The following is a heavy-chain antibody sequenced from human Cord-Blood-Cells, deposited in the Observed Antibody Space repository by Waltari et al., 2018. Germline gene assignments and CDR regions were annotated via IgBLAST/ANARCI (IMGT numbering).Heavy chain of an antibody. D-gene: IGHD4-4*01. CDR3: ARDPHDYSNYGYYYGMDV. Sequence: QVQLVQSGAEVKKPGASVKVSCKASGYTFTGYYMYWVRQAPGQGLEWMGRINPNSGGTNYAQKFQGRVTMTRDTSISTAYMELSRLRSDDTAVYYCARDPHDYSNYGYYYGMDVWGQGTTVTVSS. CDR2: INPNSGGT. J-gene: IGHJ6*01. V-gene: IGHV1-2*06. CDR1: GYTFTGYY.